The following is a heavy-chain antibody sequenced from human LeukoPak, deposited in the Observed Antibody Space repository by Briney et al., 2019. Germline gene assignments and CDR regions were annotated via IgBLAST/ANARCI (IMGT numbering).Heavy chain of an antibody. J-gene: IGHJ4*02. D-gene: IGHD5-18*01. V-gene: IGHV4-31*03. CDR1: GGSISSGGYY. CDR2: IYYSGST. CDR3: ARDARGYSYGFKGRPSTYYFDY. Sequence: SETLSLTCTVSGGSISSGGYYWSWIRQHPGKGLEWIGYIYYSGSTYYNPSLKSRVTISVDTSKNQFSLKLSFVTAADTAVYYCARDARGYSYGFKGRPSTYYFDYWGQGTLVTVSS.